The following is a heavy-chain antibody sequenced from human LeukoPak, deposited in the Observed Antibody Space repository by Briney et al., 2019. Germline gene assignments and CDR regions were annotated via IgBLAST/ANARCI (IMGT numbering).Heavy chain of an antibody. CDR2: IRYDGNNK. V-gene: IGHV3-30*02. CDR1: GFTFSSYG. Sequence: GGSLRLSCAASGFTFSSYGMHWVRQAPGKGLEWVAFIRYDGNNKYYTDSVKGRFTISRDNSKNTLYLQMNSLRPEDTAVYYCARLGYSYGASLVDYWGQGTLVTVSS. J-gene: IGHJ4*02. D-gene: IGHD5-18*01. CDR3: ARLGYSYGASLVDY.